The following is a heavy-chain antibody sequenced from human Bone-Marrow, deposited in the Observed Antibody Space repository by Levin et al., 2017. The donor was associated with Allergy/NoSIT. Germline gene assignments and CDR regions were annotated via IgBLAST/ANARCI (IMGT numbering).Heavy chain of an antibody. CDR1: GGTFSSYA. J-gene: IGHJ4*02. CDR3: ARYDYGDYAFDY. Sequence: SVKVSCKASGGTFSSYAISWVRQAPGQGLEWMGGIIPIFGTANYAQKFQGRVTITADESTSTAYMELSSLRSEDTAVYYCARYDYGDYAFDYWGQGTLVTVSS. CDR2: IIPIFGTA. V-gene: IGHV1-69*13. D-gene: IGHD4-17*01.